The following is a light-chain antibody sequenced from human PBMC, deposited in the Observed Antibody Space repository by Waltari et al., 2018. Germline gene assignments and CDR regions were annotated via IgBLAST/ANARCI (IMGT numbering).Light chain of an antibody. CDR2: HID. CDR1: SSSIGSNS. J-gene: IGLJ2*01. V-gene: IGLV1-44*01. Sequence: QSVLTQPPSASGTPGPSVIISCSGSSSSIGSNSVNWYQQVPGAAPKLLIYHIDQRPSGFPDRCSCSMSGTSASLAISGLQSEDEADYYCVSWDDDLSRPLFGGGTKLTVL. CDR3: VSWDDDLSRPL.